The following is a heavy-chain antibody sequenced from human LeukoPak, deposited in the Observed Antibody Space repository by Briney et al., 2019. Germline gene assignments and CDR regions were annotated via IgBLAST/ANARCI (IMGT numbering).Heavy chain of an antibody. J-gene: IGHJ4*02. CDR2: INHSGST. D-gene: IGHD3-10*01. CDR3: ARTRFEIDY. V-gene: IGHV4-38-2*02. Sequence: SETLSLTCTVSGYSISSGYYWGWIRQPPGKGLEWIGEINHSGSTNYNPSLKSRVTISVDTSKNQFSLKLSSVTAADTAVYYCARTRFEIDYWGQGALVTVSS. CDR1: GYSISSGYY.